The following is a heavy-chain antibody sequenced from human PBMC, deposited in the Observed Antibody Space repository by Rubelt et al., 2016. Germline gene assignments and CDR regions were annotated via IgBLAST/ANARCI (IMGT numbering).Heavy chain of an antibody. D-gene: IGHD5-12*01. CDR3: AGQPSSQTSGCLGGMDV. J-gene: IGHJ6*02. Sequence: QVQLQESGPGLVKPSETLSLTCTVSGGSISKYYWSWIRQPPGKGLEWLGYIFYSGSTNDNPSLKSRVTISVDTSKNQFSLSLGSGTGAETAVYYCAGQPSSQTSGCLGGMDVWGQGTTVTVSS. V-gene: IGHV4-59*08. CDR1: GGSISKYY. CDR2: IFYSGST.